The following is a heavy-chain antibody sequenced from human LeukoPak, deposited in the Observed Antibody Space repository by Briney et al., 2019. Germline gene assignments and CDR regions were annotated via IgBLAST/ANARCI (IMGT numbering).Heavy chain of an antibody. J-gene: IGHJ6*03. V-gene: IGHV3-23*01. Sequence: PGGSLRLSCAASGFTFSSYGMSWVRQAPGKGLEWVSAISGSGGSTYYADSVKGRFTISRDNSKNTLYLQMNSLRAEDTAVYYCASVWFGEMRYDMDVWGKGTTVTVSS. CDR1: GFTFSSYG. CDR2: ISGSGGST. D-gene: IGHD3-10*01. CDR3: ASVWFGEMRYDMDV.